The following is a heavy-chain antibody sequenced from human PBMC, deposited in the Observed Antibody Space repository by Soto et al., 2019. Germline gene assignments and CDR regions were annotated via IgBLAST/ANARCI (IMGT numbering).Heavy chain of an antibody. V-gene: IGHV4-39*01. J-gene: IGHJ4*02. D-gene: IGHD3-16*02. CDR2: IYYRGRT. CDR3: FRHVPFGRIIGYYFGS. Sequence: SETLSLTCSVSGGSFSGTSYYWGWIRQPPGKGLEWIGSIYYRGRTYYNPSLKSRITISGDTSKNQFSLKLSSVTAADTAVYYCFRHVPFGRIIGYYFGSWGQGTLVTVSS. CDR1: GGSFSGTSYY.